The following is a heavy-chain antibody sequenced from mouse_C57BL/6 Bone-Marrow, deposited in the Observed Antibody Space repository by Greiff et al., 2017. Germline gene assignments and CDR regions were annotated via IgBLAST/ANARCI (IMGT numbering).Heavy chain of an antibody. CDR2: IHPSDSDT. V-gene: IGHV1-74*01. D-gene: IGHD2-4*01. CDR1: GYTFTSYW. Sequence: QVQLQQPGAELVKPGASVKVSCKASGYTFTSYWMHWVKQRPGQGLEWIGRIHPSDSDTNYNQKFKGKATLTVAKSSSTDYLQLSSLTSEDSAVYYCARLRGGFDYWGQGTTLTVAS. J-gene: IGHJ2*01. CDR3: ARLRGGFDY.